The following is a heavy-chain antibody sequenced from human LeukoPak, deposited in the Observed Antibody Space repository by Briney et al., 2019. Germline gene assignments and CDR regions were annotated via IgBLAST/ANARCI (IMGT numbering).Heavy chain of an antibody. V-gene: IGHV3-21*01. CDR1: GFTFSTRT. D-gene: IGHD6-19*01. CDR3: AIQDHSGWWNFDY. CDR2: ISSTSSHI. Sequence: GGSLRLSCAASGFTFSTRTMSWVRQAPGKGLEWVSSISSTSSHIYYVDSLKGRFTISRDNAKNSLNLQMNSLTAEDTAVYYCAIQDHSGWWNFDYWGQGTLVTVSS. J-gene: IGHJ4*02.